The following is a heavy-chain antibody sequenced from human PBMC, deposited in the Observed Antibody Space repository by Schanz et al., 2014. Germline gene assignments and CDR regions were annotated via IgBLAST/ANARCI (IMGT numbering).Heavy chain of an antibody. J-gene: IGHJ4*02. Sequence: QVQLVESGGGAVQPGRSLRLSCVASGFTFSSYDAFWVRQAPGKGLERVAILWHDGSKKYYADSVKGRFTVSRDNSKNTLYLQLNSLRAEDTAVYYCARDFHGYGPHLDYWGQGSLVTVSS. D-gene: IGHD5-12*01. CDR1: GFTFSSYD. CDR3: ARDFHGYGPHLDY. CDR2: LWHDGSKK. V-gene: IGHV3-33*01.